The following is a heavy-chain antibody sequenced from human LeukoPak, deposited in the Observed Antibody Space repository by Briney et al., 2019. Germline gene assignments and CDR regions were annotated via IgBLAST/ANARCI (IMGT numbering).Heavy chain of an antibody. V-gene: IGHV3-21*01. Sequence: GGSLRLSCAASGFTFSSYSMNWVRQAPGKGLEWVSSISSSSSYIYYADSVKGRFTSSRDNAKNSLYLQMNSLRAEDTAVYYCARVIYDDYGDYVGGPGDDYWGQGTLVTVSS. J-gene: IGHJ4*02. D-gene: IGHD4-17*01. CDR1: GFTFSSYS. CDR2: ISSSSSYI. CDR3: ARVIYDDYGDYVGGPGDDY.